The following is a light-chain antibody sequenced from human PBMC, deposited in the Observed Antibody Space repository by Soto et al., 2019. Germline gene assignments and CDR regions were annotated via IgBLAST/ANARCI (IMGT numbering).Light chain of an antibody. Sequence: QSALTQPPSASGSPGQSVTIFCTGTSGDVGTYKYVSWYQQHPGQAPKFIIYEVSKRPSGVPDRFSGSKSGNTASLTVSGLQAEDEADYYCTSYAGSNNWIFGGGTKLTVL. CDR2: EVS. J-gene: IGLJ2*01. V-gene: IGLV2-8*01. CDR1: SGDVGTYKY. CDR3: TSYAGSNNWI.